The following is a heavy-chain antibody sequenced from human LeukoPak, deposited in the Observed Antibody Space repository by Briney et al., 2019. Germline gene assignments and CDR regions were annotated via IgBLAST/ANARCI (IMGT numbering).Heavy chain of an antibody. CDR2: IKQDGSET. Sequence: GGSLRLSCAASGFTFSSYWMAWVRQAPGKGLEWVANIKQDGSETEYVGSLKGRFTISRDNAKNSLFLQMNSLRAEDTALYYCAKDPHSSGWYYFDSWGQGSLVTVSS. J-gene: IGHJ4*02. CDR3: AKDPHSSGWYYFDS. CDR1: GFTFSSYW. V-gene: IGHV3-7*03. D-gene: IGHD6-19*01.